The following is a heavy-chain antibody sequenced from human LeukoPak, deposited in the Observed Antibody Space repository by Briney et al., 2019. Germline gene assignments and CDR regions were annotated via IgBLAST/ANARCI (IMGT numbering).Heavy chain of an antibody. Sequence: PGGSLRLSCAASGFTFSSYSMNWVRQAPGKGLEWVSYISSSSSTIYYADSVKGRFTISRDNAKNSLYLQMNSLRAEDTAVYYCARDSYDSSGYRRPFQHWGQGTLVTVSS. CDR1: GFTFSSYS. J-gene: IGHJ1*01. CDR3: ARDSYDSSGYRRPFQH. CDR2: ISSSSSTI. D-gene: IGHD3-22*01. V-gene: IGHV3-48*01.